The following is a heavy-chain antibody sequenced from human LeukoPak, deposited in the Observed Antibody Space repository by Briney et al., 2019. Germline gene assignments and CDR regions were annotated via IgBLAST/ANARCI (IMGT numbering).Heavy chain of an antibody. Sequence: PGGSLRLSCAASGFTFSSYGMHWVRQAPGKGLEWVAVIWYDGSNKYYADSVKGRFTISRDNSKNTLYLQMNSLRAEDTAVYHCARDVIDFWSGYYDYWGQGTLVTVSS. J-gene: IGHJ4*02. V-gene: IGHV3-33*01. CDR2: IWYDGSNK. CDR3: ARDVIDFWSGYYDY. CDR1: GFTFSSYG. D-gene: IGHD3-3*01.